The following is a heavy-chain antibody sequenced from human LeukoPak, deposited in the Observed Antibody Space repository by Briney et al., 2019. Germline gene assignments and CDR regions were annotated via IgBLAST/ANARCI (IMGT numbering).Heavy chain of an antibody. CDR3: ARTGYCSGGSCYFWTTRWFDP. V-gene: IGHV4-34*01. J-gene: IGHJ5*02. CDR2: INHSGST. CDR1: GGSFSGYY. Sequence: PSETLSLTCAVYGGSFSGYYWSWIRQPPGKGLEWIGEINHSGSTNYNPSLKSRVTISVDTSKNQFSLKLSSVTAADTAVYYCARTGYCSGGSCYFWTTRWFDPWGQGTLVTVSS. D-gene: IGHD2-15*01.